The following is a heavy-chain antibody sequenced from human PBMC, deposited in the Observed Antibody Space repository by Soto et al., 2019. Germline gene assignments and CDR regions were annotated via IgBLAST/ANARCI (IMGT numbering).Heavy chain of an antibody. D-gene: IGHD6-13*01. CDR1: GGSMRNYF. CDR2: IHYSGTT. Sequence: TLSLTCTVSGGSMRNYFWTWIRQPPGKGLEWIGYIHYSGTTSFFPSYNPSLRSRVTISEDTSKNQFSLKLLSVTTADTAVYFCAAGEASSRNLAPYYLDFWGQGTLVTVSS. V-gene: IGHV4-59*01. CDR3: AAGEASSRNLAPYYLDF. J-gene: IGHJ4*02.